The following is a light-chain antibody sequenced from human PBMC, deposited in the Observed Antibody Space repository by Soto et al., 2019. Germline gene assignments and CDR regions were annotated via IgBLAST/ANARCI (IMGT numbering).Light chain of an antibody. CDR2: AAS. V-gene: IGKV1-39*01. J-gene: IGKJ1*01. Sequence: DIQMTQSPSSLSAFVGDRVTITCRASQSISIYLNWYQHKPGKAPELLIYAASSLQSGVPSRFSGSGSGTDFTLTISSLQPEDFATYYCQQSYGALTWTFGQGTKVEIK. CDR1: QSISIY. CDR3: QQSYGALTWT.